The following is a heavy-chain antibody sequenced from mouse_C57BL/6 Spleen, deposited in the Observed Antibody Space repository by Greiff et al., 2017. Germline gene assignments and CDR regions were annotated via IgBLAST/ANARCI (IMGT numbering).Heavy chain of an antibody. CDR2: IDPEDGET. D-gene: IGHD1-1*01. V-gene: IGHV14-2*01. CDR3: ARSALYYGSSRWYFDV. Sequence: VQLQQSGAELVKPGASVKLSCTASGFTFTDYYMHWVKQRPEQGLEWIGRIDPEDGETKYAPKFQGKATITADTSSNTAYLQLSSLTSEDTAVYYWARSALYYGSSRWYFDVWGTGTTVTVSS. J-gene: IGHJ1*03. CDR1: GFTFTDYY.